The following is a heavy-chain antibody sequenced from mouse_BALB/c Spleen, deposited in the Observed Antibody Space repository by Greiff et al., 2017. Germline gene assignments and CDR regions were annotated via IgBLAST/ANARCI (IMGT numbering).Heavy chain of an antibody. J-gene: IGHJ1*01. V-gene: IGHV5-12-2*01. Sequence: EVKLVESGGGLVQPGGSLKLSCAASGFTFSSYTMSWVRQTPEKRLEWVAYISNGGGSTYYPDTVKGRFTISRDNAKNTLYLQMSSLKSEDTAMYYCARRDGYYGYFDVWGAGTTVTVSS. CDR2: ISNGGGST. CDR3: ARRDGYYGYFDV. D-gene: IGHD2-3*01. CDR1: GFTFSSYT.